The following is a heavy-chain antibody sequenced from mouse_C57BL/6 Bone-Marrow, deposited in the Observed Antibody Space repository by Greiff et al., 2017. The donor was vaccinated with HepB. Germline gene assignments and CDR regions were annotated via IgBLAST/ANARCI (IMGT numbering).Heavy chain of an antibody. CDR1: GYTFTSYG. CDR3: ARDVWVRREAMDY. V-gene: IGHV1-81*01. D-gene: IGHD2-14*01. CDR2: IYPRSGNT. J-gene: IGHJ4*01. Sequence: QVQLQQSGAELARPGASVTLSCKASGYTFTSYGISWVKQRTGQGLEWIGEIYPRSGNTYYNEKFKSKATLTADKSSITAYMELRSLTSEDSAVYFCARDVWVRREAMDYWGQGTSVTVSS.